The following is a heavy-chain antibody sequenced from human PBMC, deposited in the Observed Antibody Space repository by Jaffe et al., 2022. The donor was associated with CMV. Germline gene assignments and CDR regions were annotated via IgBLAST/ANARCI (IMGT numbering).Heavy chain of an antibody. D-gene: IGHD6-13*01. CDR2: IWYDGSNK. CDR1: GFTFSSYG. CDR3: ARVNRWGIAAADATYYMDV. V-gene: IGHV3-33*08. J-gene: IGHJ6*03. Sequence: QVQLVESGGGVVQPGRSLRLSCAASGFTFSSYGMHWVRQAPGKGLEWVAVIWYDGSNKYYADSVKGRFTISRDNSKNTLYLQMNSLRAEDTAVYYCARVNRWGIAAADATYYMDVWGKGTTVTVSS.